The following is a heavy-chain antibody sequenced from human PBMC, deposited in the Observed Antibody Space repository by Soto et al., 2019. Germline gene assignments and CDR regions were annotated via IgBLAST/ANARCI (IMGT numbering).Heavy chain of an antibody. CDR3: ARGVYYDSRGYYFFF. V-gene: IGHV1-69*13. J-gene: IGHJ4*02. CDR2: IVPMFGTA. Sequence: GASVKVSCKASGGTFSRYALSWVRQAPGQGPEWMGGIVPMFGTANYAQKFQGRVTITADESTSTAYMQLSSLRSEDTAVYYRARGVYYDSRGYYFFFWGQGTLVTVS. D-gene: IGHD3-22*01. CDR1: GGTFSRYA.